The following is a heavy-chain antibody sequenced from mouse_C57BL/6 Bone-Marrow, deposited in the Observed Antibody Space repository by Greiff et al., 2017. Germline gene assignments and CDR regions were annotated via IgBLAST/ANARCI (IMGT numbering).Heavy chain of an antibody. CDR2: IYPGDGDT. V-gene: IGHV1-82*01. Sequence: QVQLKQSGPELVKPGASVKISCKASGYAFSSSWMNWVKQRPGKGLEWIGRIYPGDGDTNYNGKFQGKATLTADKSSSTAYMQLSSLTSEDSAVYFCARSRRLFAYWGQGTLVTVSA. CDR1: GYAFSSSW. CDR3: ARSRRLFAY. J-gene: IGHJ3*01. D-gene: IGHD1-1*01.